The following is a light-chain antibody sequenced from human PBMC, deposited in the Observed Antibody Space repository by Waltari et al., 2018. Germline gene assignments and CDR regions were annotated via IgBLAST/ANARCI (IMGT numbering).Light chain of an antibody. Sequence: EILLTQSPGTLSLSPGERATLSCRASQSVSSSYLAWYQQKPGQAPRLLIYGASSRATGIPDRLSGSGSGTEFTLTISRLEPEDFAVYYCQQYGSSPPFTFGPGTKVDIK. J-gene: IGKJ3*01. CDR2: GAS. CDR3: QQYGSSPPFT. V-gene: IGKV3-20*01. CDR1: QSVSSSY.